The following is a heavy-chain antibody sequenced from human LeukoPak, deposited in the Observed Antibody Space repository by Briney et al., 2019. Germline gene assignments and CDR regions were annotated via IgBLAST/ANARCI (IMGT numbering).Heavy chain of an antibody. Sequence: ASVKVPCKASGYTFTGYYMHWVRQAPGQGLEWMGWINPNSGGTNYAQKFQGRVTMTRDTSISTAYMELSRLRSDDTAVYYCARDHCSGGSCYWPFDPWGQGTLVTVSS. CDR3: ARDHCSGGSCYWPFDP. J-gene: IGHJ5*02. V-gene: IGHV1-2*02. D-gene: IGHD2-15*01. CDR2: INPNSGGT. CDR1: GYTFTGYY.